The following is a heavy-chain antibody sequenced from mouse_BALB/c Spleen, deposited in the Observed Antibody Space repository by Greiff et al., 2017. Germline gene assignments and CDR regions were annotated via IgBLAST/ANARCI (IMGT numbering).Heavy chain of an antibody. J-gene: IGHJ3*01. D-gene: IGHD2-1*01. CDR3: ARHGHGNLFAY. V-gene: IGHV5-12-2*01. CDR1: GFTFSSYT. CDR2: ISNGGGST. Sequence: EVMVVESGGGLVQPGGSLKLSCAASGFTFSSYTMSWVRQTPEKRLEWVAYISNGGGSTYYPDTVKGRFTISRDNAKNTLYLQMSSLKSEDTAMYYCARHGHGNLFAYWGQGTLVTVSA.